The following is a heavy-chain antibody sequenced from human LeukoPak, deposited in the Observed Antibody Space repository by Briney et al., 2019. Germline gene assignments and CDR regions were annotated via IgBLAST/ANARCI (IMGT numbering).Heavy chain of an antibody. V-gene: IGHV5-51*01. CDR2: VYPGDSGA. D-gene: IGHD3-22*01. CDR3: ARKSYYDSYQHAFDI. CDR1: GYLFSTSW. J-gene: IGHJ3*02. Sequence: GESLKISCKGSGYLFSTSWIAWVRQMPGKGLEWMRIVYPGDSGARYSPSFQGQVTMSADTSINTAYLQWSSLKASDTAIYYCARKSYYDSYQHAFDIWGQGTMVTVSS.